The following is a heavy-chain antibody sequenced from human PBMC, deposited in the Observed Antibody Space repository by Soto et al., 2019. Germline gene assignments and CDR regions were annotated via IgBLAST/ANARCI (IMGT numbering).Heavy chain of an antibody. D-gene: IGHD3-10*01. CDR3: VRTSHYGSGTWNFDC. V-gene: IGHV3-72*01. CDR1: GFTLSDNY. CDR2: TRNKANRYTT. J-gene: IGHJ4*02. Sequence: GSLRLSCAGSGFTLSDNYMDWVRQAPGKGLEWVGRTRNKANRYTTEYAASVKGRFTVSRDESMNSLHLQMNSLKTEDTAVYYCVRTSHYGSGTWNFDCWGQRTAVTVSS.